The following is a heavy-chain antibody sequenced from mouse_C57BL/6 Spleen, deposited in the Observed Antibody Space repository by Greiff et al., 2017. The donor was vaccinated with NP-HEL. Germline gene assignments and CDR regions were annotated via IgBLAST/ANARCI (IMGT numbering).Heavy chain of an antibody. CDR1: GFSLTSYG. J-gene: IGHJ4*01. CDR3: ARNGRGYDPGRDYYAMDY. D-gene: IGHD2-3*01. Sequence: QVQLKESGPGLVQPSQSLSITCTVSGFSLTSYGVHWVRQSPGKGLEWLGVIWSGGSTDYNAAFISRLSISKDNSKSQVFFKMNSLQADDTAIYYCARNGRGYDPGRDYYAMDYWGQGTSVTVSS. CDR2: IWSGGST. V-gene: IGHV2-2*01.